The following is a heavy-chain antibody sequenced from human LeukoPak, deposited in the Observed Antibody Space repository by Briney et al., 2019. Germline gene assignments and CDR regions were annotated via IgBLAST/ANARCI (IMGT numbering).Heavy chain of an antibody. V-gene: IGHV4-59*01. Sequence: PSETLSLTCSVSGVSISSYYCSWIRQSPGKGLEWIGYFYSGSTNYNPSLKSRVNVSVDTSKNQFSLKLDSVTAADTAVYYCALVTIFGVVKFWGQGSLVTVSS. D-gene: IGHD3-3*02. CDR1: GVSISSYY. J-gene: IGHJ4*02. CDR3: ALVTIFGVVKF. CDR2: FYSGST.